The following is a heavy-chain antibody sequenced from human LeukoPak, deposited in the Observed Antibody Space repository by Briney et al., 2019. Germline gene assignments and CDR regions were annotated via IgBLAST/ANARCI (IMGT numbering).Heavy chain of an antibody. CDR2: ISASGGST. D-gene: IGHD1-1*01. Sequence: GGSLRLSCAASGFTFSDYTMYWVRQGPGKGLEWVSGISASGGSTYYTDSLKGRLTISGDNSKNTLFLQMNSLRAEDTAIYYCAKGLERESRLECWGQGTLVTVSS. V-gene: IGHV3-23*01. CDR1: GFTFSDYT. J-gene: IGHJ4*02. CDR3: AKGLERESRLEC.